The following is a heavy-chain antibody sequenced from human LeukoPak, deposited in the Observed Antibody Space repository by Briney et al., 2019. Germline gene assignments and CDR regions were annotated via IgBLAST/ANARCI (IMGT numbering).Heavy chain of an antibody. V-gene: IGHV5-51*01. CDR3: ARVVVVPASYYYYGMDV. CDR1: GYSFTSYW. D-gene: IGHD2-2*01. J-gene: IGHJ6*02. Sequence: GASLQISCKGSGYSFTSYWIGWVRPLPGKGLEGMGIIYPGDSDTRYSPSFQGQVTISADKSISTAYLQWSSLKASDTAMYYCARVVVVPASYYYYGMDVWGQGTTVTVSS. CDR2: IYPGDSDT.